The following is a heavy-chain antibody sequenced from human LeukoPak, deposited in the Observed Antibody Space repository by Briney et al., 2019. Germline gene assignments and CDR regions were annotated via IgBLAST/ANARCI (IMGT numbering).Heavy chain of an antibody. CDR2: ISYDGSNK. CDR3: ARDPYSSGWIDY. V-gene: IGHV3-30-3*01. CDR1: GFTFSSYA. J-gene: IGHJ4*02. Sequence: GGSLRLSRAASGFTFSSYAMHWVRQAPGKGLEWVAVISYDGSNKYYAGSVKGRFTISRDNSKNTLYLQMNSLRAEDTAVYYCARDPYSSGWIDYWGQGTLVTVSS. D-gene: IGHD6-19*01.